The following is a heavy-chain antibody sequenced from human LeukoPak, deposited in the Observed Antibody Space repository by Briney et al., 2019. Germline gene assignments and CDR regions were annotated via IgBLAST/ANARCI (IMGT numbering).Heavy chain of an antibody. CDR3: ARGHYSSGWSEFDY. Sequence: ASVKVSCKASGYTFTSYYVHWVRQAPGEGLEWMGIINPSGGSTSYAQKFQGRVTITRNTSISTAYMELSSLRSEDTAVYYCARGHYSSGWSEFDYWGQGTLVTVSS. CDR1: GYTFTSYY. D-gene: IGHD6-19*01. J-gene: IGHJ4*02. CDR2: INPSGGST. V-gene: IGHV1-46*01.